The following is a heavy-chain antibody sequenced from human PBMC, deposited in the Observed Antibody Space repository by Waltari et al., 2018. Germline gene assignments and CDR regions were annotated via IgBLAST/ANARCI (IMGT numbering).Heavy chain of an antibody. D-gene: IGHD3-10*01. J-gene: IGHJ2*01. Sequence: QVQLQESGPELVKPSQTLSLTCTVSGGSLSSGGSFWSWIRQPAGKGLEWIGYIYATGSANYNPSLKSRVFISVDTSKSQFSLNLKSVTAADTAVYYCARGRYYYLSGPGTSQWYFDLWGRGTLVTVSS. CDR3: ARGRYYYLSGPGTSQWYFDL. CDR2: IYATGSA. V-gene: IGHV4-61*09. CDR1: GGSLSSGGSF.